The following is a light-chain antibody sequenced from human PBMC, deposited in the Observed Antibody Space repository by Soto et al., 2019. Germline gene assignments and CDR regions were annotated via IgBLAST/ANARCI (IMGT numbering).Light chain of an antibody. CDR2: QDS. Sequence: SYELTQPPSVSVSPGQTASITCSGEKLEDKYTCWYQQKPGQSPVLVIYQDSKRPSGIPERFSGSNSGNTATLTISGTQTMDEADYYCQAWDSSTAVFGGGTKLTVL. J-gene: IGLJ2*01. V-gene: IGLV3-1*01. CDR3: QAWDSSTAV. CDR1: KLEDKY.